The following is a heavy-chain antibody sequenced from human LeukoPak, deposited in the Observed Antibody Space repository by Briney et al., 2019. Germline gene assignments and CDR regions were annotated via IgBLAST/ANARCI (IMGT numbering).Heavy chain of an antibody. V-gene: IGHV1-69*06. CDR1: GGTFSSYA. J-gene: IGHJ6*03. CDR2: IISIFGTA. CDR3: ARDPSHYYYTDV. Sequence: SVKVSCKASGGTFSSYAISWVRQAPGQGLEWMGGIISIFGTANYAQKFQGRVTITADKSTSTAYMELSSLRSEDTAIYFCARDPSHYYYTDVWGKGTTVTVSS.